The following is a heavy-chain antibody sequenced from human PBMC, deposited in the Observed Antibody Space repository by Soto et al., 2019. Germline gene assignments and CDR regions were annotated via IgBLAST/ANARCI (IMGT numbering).Heavy chain of an antibody. J-gene: IGHJ4*02. D-gene: IGHD3-22*01. CDR2: INPSGGST. CDR1: GYTFTSYY. Sequence: ASVKVSCKASGYTFTSYYMHWVRQAPGQGLEWMGIINPSGGSTSYAQKFQGRVTMTRDTSTSTVYMELSSLRPEDTAVYYCARSLYNGDSSGYYFNYWGQGTLVTVS. V-gene: IGHV1-46*01. CDR3: ARSLYNGDSSGYYFNY.